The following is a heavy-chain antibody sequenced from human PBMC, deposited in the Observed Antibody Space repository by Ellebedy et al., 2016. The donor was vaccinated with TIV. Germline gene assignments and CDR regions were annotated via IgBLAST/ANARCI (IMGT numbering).Heavy chain of an antibody. CDR2: ISYNGSNQ. D-gene: IGHD3-10*01. Sequence: GESLKISCAASGFTFSNYALHWVRQAPGKGLEWMAVISYNGSNQFYADSVKGRFTISRDNSKNMLYLQMNNLITEETALYYCAKLGVVIRGDYWGQGTLVTVSS. J-gene: IGHJ1*01. CDR1: GFTFSNYA. V-gene: IGHV3-30-3*02. CDR3: AKLGVVIRGDY.